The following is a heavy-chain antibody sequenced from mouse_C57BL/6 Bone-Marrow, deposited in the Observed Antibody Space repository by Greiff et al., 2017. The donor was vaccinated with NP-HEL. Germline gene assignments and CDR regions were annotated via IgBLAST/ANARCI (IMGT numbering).Heavy chain of an antibody. V-gene: IGHV5-9-1*02. D-gene: IGHD2-3*01. Sequence: VQLKESGEGLVKPGGSLKLSCAASGFTFSSYAMSWVRQTPEKRLEWVAYISSGGDYIYYADTVKGRFTISRDNARNTLYLQMSSLKSEDTAMYYCTRDLDGYYFDYWGQGTTLTVSS. J-gene: IGHJ2*01. CDR3: TRDLDGYYFDY. CDR2: ISSGGDYI. CDR1: GFTFSSYA.